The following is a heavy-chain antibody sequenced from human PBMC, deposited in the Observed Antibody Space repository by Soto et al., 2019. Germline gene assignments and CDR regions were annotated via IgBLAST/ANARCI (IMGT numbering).Heavy chain of an antibody. CDR3: VMVDNYVTPTPQDV. CDR2: ISPYTGNT. J-gene: IGHJ6*02. D-gene: IGHD3-16*01. CDR1: GYIFVNYG. Sequence: QVQLVQSGDEVKKPGASVKVSCKASGYIFVNYGIAWVRQAPGQGLEWMGWISPYTGNTHSATKVQGRLTMTTDTTTSTAYMDLGSLTSDDTAVYYCVMVDNYVTPTPQDVWGQGPTVTVS. V-gene: IGHV1-18*01.